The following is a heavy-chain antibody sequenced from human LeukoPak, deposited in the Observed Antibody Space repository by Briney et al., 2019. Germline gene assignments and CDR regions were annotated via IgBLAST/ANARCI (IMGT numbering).Heavy chain of an antibody. V-gene: IGHV4-31*03. Sequence: SQTLSLTCTVSGGSISSGGYYWSWIRQHPGKGLEWIGYIYYSGSTYYNPSLKSRVTISVDTSKNQFSLKLSFVTAADTAVYYCARDRSPYDSSGFDYWGQGTLVTVSS. J-gene: IGHJ4*02. CDR3: ARDRSPYDSSGFDY. D-gene: IGHD3-22*01. CDR2: IYYSGST. CDR1: GGSISSGGYY.